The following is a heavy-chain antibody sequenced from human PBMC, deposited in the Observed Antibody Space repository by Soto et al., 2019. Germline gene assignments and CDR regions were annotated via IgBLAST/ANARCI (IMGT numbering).Heavy chain of an antibody. J-gene: IGHJ4*02. CDR2: IYYSGST. V-gene: IGHV4-31*03. Sequence: PSETLSLTYTVSGGSISSGGYYWSWIRQHPGKGLEGIGYIYYSGSTYYNPSLKIRVTISVDTSKNPFSLKRSSVTAADTAVYDCARAPKGTTKSYFNYWGQGTLVTDSS. CDR1: GGSISSGGYY. CDR3: ARAPKGTTKSYFNY. D-gene: IGHD4-17*01.